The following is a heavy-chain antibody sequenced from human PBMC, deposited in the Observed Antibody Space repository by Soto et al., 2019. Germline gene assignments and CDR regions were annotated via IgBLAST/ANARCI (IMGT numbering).Heavy chain of an antibody. CDR3: RSLYCSSTSCYTGY. CDR1: GGTFSSYA. V-gene: IGHV1-69*01. D-gene: IGHD2-2*02. Sequence: QVQLVQYGAEVKKPGSSVQVSCKASGGTFSSYAISWVRQAPGQGLEWMGGIIPIFGTANYEQKLQGRVTITADESTSTAYMELSSLRSEDTAVYYCRSLYCSSTSCYTGYWGQGTLVTVSS. CDR2: IIPIFGTA. J-gene: IGHJ4*02.